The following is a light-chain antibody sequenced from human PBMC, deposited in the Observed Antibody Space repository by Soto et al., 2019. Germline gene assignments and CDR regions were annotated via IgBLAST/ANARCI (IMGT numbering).Light chain of an antibody. CDR1: QRISNW. V-gene: IGKV1-5*03. CDR3: QQYNNWYT. CDR2: KAS. J-gene: IGKJ2*01. Sequence: DIQMTQSPSTLSASVGDRVTITCRASQRISNWLAWYQQKPGKAPKLLLYKASSLESGVPSRFSGSGSGTEFTLTISSLQPDDFATYYCQQYNNWYTFGQGTKLEIK.